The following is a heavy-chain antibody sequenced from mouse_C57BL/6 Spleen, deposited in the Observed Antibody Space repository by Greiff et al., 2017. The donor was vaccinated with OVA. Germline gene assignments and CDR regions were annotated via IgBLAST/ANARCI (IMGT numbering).Heavy chain of an antibody. CDR1: GYTFTSYT. CDR2: INPSSGYT. D-gene: IGHD4-1*01. Sequence: VQLQQSGAELARPGASVKMSCKASGYTFTSYTMHWVKQRPGQGLEWIGYINPSSGYTKYNQKFKDKATLTADKSSRTAYMQLSSLTSEDSAVYYCARYELANWDEGCWGQGTTLTVAS. J-gene: IGHJ2*01. CDR3: ARYELANWDEGC. V-gene: IGHV1-4*01.